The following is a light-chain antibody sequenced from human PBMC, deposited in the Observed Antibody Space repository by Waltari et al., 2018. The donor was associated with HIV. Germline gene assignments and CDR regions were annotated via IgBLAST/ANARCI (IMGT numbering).Light chain of an antibody. CDR1: QSVLYSSNNKNY. CDR3: QQYYSTPPYS. J-gene: IGKJ2*03. CDR2: WAS. Sequence: DIVMTQSPDSLAVSLGERATINCKSSQSVLYSSNNKNYLAWYQQKPGQPPNLLIYWASTREACVPDRFSGSGSGTDFTLTISSLQAEDVAVYYCQQYYSTPPYSFGQGTKLEIK. V-gene: IGKV4-1*01.